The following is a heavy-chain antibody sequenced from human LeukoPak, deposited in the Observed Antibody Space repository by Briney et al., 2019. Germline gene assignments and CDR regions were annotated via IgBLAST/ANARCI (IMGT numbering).Heavy chain of an antibody. CDR1: GFTFSSYA. J-gene: IGHJ5*02. Sequence: HPGGSLRLSCAASGFTFSSYAMHWVRQAPGKGLEWVAVISYDGSNKYYADSVKGRFTISRDNSKNTLYLQMNSLRAEDTAVYYCAKDATGYPHWFDPWGQGTLVTVSS. D-gene: IGHD3-9*01. CDR2: ISYDGSNK. CDR3: AKDATGYPHWFDP. V-gene: IGHV3-30*04.